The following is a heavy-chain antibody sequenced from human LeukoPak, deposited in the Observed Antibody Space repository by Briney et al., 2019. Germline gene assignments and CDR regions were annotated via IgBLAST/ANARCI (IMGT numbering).Heavy chain of an antibody. D-gene: IGHD3-16*01. J-gene: IGHJ4*02. Sequence: ASVKVSCKASGYPFTGYYIHWVRQAPGQGLEWMGWTNPDSGGASYAQKFQGRVTMTRDTSISTAYLELSRLRSDDTAVYYCARDLRALGDYFDYWGQGTLVTVSS. CDR2: TNPDSGGA. V-gene: IGHV1-2*02. CDR3: ARDLRALGDYFDY. CDR1: GYPFTGYY.